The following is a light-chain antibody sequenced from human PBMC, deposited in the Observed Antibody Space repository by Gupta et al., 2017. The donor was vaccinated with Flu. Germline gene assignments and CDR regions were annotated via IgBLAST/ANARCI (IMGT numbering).Light chain of an antibody. Sequence: ATLSVSPGEGATLSCRASQSVSSNLAWYQQKPGQAPRLLIYGASTRATGISARFSGSGSGTEFTLTISSRQSEDFAVYYCQQYNNWPPYTFGQGTKLEIK. CDR1: QSVSSN. V-gene: IGKV3-15*01. J-gene: IGKJ2*01. CDR3: QQYNNWPPYT. CDR2: GAS.